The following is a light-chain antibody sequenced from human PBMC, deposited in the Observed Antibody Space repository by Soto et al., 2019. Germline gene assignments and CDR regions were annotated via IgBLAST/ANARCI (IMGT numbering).Light chain of an antibody. J-gene: IGKJ5*01. CDR1: QSLLHSNGYNY. CDR2: LGS. V-gene: IGKV2-28*01. Sequence: DIVMTQSPLSLPVTPGEPASISCRSSQSLLHSNGYNYLDWYLQNPGQSPQLLIYLGSNRASGVPDRFSGSGSGTDFTLKISRVEAEDVGLYYCMQALQTPLTFGQGTRLEIK. CDR3: MQALQTPLT.